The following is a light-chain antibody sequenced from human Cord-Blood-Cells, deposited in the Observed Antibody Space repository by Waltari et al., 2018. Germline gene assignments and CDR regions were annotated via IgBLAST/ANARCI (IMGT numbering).Light chain of an antibody. V-gene: IGKV3-20*01. CDR3: QRYGSSLWT. Sequence: EIVLTQSPGTLSLSPGERATLSCRASQRVSSSYLAWYQQKPGQAPRLLIYGASSRATGIPDRCSDSGSGTDFTLTISRLEPEDFAVYYCQRYGSSLWTFGQGTKVEIK. CDR2: GAS. CDR1: QRVSSSY. J-gene: IGKJ1*01.